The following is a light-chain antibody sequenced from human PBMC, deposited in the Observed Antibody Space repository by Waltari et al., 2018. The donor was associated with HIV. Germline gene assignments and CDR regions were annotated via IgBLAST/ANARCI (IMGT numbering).Light chain of an antibody. V-gene: IGLV2-14*03. CDR2: DVS. CDR1: SSDVGSTKY. J-gene: IGLJ1*01. CDR3: SSYTSSSTYV. Sequence: QSALTQPASVSGSPGQSITISCTGTSSDVGSTKYVSWHQQSPGEAPKLIIHDVSDRPSGISNRFSGSKSGNMASLTISGLQTEDEADYYCSSYTSSSTYVFGTGTRVTVL.